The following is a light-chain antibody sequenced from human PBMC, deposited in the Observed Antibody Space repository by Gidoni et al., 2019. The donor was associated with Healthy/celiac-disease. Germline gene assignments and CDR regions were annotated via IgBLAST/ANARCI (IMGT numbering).Light chain of an antibody. CDR3: QAWDSSTVV. V-gene: IGLV3-1*01. CDR2: QDS. J-gene: IGLJ2*01. Sequence: SYELTQPPSASVSPGQTASITCSGDKLGEKYACWYQQKPGQSPVLVIYQDSKRPSGIPERFSGSNSGNKATLTISGTQAMDEADYYCQAWDSSTVVFGGGTKLTVL. CDR1: KLGEKY.